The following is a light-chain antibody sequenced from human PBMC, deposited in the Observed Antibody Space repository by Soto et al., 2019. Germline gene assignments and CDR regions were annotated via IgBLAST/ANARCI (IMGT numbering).Light chain of an antibody. CDR1: QSVHIW. CDR3: QPYNWYYA. CDR2: NAS. V-gene: IGKV1-5*03. J-gene: IGKJ2*01. Sequence: DIQMTQSPSTLSESVGDRVTITCRASQSVHIWLAWYQQKPGKAPRLLIYNASSLERGVPSMFSGSGSGTDFNITISSLPPDDFADDYCQPYNWYYAFGQGTKLDIK.